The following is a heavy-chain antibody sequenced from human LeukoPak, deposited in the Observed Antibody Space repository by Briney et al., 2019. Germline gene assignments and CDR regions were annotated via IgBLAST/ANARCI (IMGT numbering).Heavy chain of an antibody. V-gene: IGHV3-21*01. D-gene: IGHD1-26*01. J-gene: IGHJ3*02. CDR3: ARDSGSYGRVDAFDI. CDR1: GFTFSTYS. CDR2: ISSSSSYI. Sequence: GGSLRLSCAASGFTFSTYSMNWVRQAPGKGLEWVSSISSSSSYIFYADSVKGRFTISRDNAKNSLYLQMNSLRAEDTAVYYCARDSGSYGRVDAFDIWGQGTMATVSS.